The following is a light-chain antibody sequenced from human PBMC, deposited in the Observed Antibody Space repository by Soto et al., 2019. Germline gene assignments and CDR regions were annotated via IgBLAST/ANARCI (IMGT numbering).Light chain of an antibody. CDR1: QSVTSNY. CDR2: GAS. CDR3: RQYGSSPGT. Sequence: EIVLTQSPGTLSLSPGERATLSCWASQSVTSNYLAWYQQKPGQAPRLLIFGASIRATGLPDRFSGSGSGTDFTLTISRLEPEDFAVYYCRQYGSSPGTFGQGTKVEIK. V-gene: IGKV3-20*01. J-gene: IGKJ1*01.